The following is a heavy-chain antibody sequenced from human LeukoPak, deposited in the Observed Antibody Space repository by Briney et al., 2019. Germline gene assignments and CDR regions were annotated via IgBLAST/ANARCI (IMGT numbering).Heavy chain of an antibody. CDR3: ARYAPQNFWSGYYTVDFDY. CDR1: EFTFSSYS. CDR2: ISSSSSYI. Sequence: GGSLRLSCAASEFTFSSYSMNWVRQAPGKGLEWVSSISSSSSYIYYADSVKGRFTISRDNAKNSLYLQMNSLRAEDTAVYYCARYAPQNFWSGYYTVDFDYWGQGTLVTVSS. D-gene: IGHD3-3*01. V-gene: IGHV3-21*01. J-gene: IGHJ4*02.